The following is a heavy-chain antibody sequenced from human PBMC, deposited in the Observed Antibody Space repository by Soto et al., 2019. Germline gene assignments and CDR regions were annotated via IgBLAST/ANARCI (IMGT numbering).Heavy chain of an antibody. J-gene: IGHJ3*02. D-gene: IGHD3-3*01. CDR2: MNPNSGNT. CDR3: ATNHHYDFWPI. CDR1: GYTFTSYD. V-gene: IGHV1-8*01. Sequence: ASVNVSCTASGYTFTSYDINWVRQATGQGLEWMGWMNPNSGNTGYAQKFQGRVTMTRNTSISTAYMELSSLRSEDTAVYYCATNHHYDFWPIWGQGTMVTVSS.